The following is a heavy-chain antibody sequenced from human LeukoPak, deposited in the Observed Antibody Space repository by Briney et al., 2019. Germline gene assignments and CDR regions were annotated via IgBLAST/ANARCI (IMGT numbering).Heavy chain of an antibody. CDR3: ASFWSGYLSYFDY. V-gene: IGHV3-20*04. D-gene: IGHD3-3*01. CDR1: GFTFDDYG. CDR2: INWNGGST. Sequence: GGSLRLSCAASGFTFDDYGMSWVRQAPGKGLEWVSGINWNGGSTGYADSVKGRFTISRDNAKNSLYPQMNSLRAEDTAVYYCASFWSGYLSYFDYWGQGTLVTVSS. J-gene: IGHJ4*02.